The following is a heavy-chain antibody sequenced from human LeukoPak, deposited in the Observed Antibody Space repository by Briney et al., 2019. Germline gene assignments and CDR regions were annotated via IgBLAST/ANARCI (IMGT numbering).Heavy chain of an antibody. CDR1: GGSISSYY. J-gene: IGHJ4*02. D-gene: IGHD2-15*01. CDR2: IYYMGST. V-gene: IGHV4-59*08. Sequence: SETLSLTCSVSGGSISSYYWSWIRQPPGKGLEWIGYIYYMGSTNYNPSLKSRVTMSVDTSKNQFSPKLNSVTAADTALYFCARHLATAATGFDYWGQGTLVTVSS. CDR3: ARHLATAATGFDY.